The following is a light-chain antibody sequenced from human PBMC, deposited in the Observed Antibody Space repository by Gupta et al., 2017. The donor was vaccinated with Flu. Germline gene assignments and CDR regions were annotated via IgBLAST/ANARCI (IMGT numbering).Light chain of an antibody. CDR3: QHEYNWHPADS. V-gene: IGKV3-15*01. CDR1: EAVSIN. Sequence: IVMTQSPATLSVFPGEGATLSCRASEAVSINLAWYQQKPGQAPRLLIYDASTRSTGVPASCVGGGAGTYVNLTISSRQSEDFEVYYCQHEYNWHPADSFGQGTKLEIK. CDR2: DAS. J-gene: IGKJ2*03.